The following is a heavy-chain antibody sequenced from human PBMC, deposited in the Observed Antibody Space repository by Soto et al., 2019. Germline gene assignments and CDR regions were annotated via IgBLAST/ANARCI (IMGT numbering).Heavy chain of an antibody. Sequence: QVQLVQSGAEVKKPGASVKVSCKASGYTFTGYYMHWVRQAPGQGLEWMGWINPNSGGTNYAQKFRGWVTMARDTASSTAYMELSRVRSDDTAVYYCARVRRYCSGGSCYYFDYWGQGTLVTVSS. V-gene: IGHV1-2*04. CDR2: INPNSGGT. CDR1: GYTFTGYY. J-gene: IGHJ4*02. CDR3: ARVRRYCSGGSCYYFDY. D-gene: IGHD2-15*01.